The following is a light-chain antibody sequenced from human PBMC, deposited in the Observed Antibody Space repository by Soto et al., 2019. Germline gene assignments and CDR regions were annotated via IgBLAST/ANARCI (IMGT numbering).Light chain of an antibody. Sequence: QSALTQPASGSGSPGQSITISCTGTSSDVGGYNYVSWYQQHPGKAPKLMIYEVSNRPSGVSNRFSGSKSGNTASLTISGLQAEDEADYYCRSSTSRSTRVFGTGTKLTVL. CDR3: RSSTSRSTRV. CDR2: EVS. CDR1: SSDVGGYNY. V-gene: IGLV2-14*01. J-gene: IGLJ1*01.